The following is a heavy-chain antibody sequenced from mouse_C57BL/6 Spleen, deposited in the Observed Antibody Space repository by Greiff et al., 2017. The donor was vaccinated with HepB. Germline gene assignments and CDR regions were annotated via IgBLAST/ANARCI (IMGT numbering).Heavy chain of an antibody. Sequence: VKLMESGAELVKPGASVKLSCKASGYTFTEYTIHWVKQRSGQGLEWIGWFYPGSGSIKYNEKFKDKATLTADKSSSTVYMELSRLTSEDSAVYFCARHEGYYGPMDYWGQGTSVTVSS. CDR2: FYPGSGSI. CDR3: ARHEGYYGPMDY. D-gene: IGHD1-2*01. J-gene: IGHJ4*01. V-gene: IGHV1-62-2*01. CDR1: GYTFTEYT.